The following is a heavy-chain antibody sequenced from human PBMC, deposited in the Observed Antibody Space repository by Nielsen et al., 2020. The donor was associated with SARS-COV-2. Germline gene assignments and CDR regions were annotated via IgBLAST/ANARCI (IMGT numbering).Heavy chain of an antibody. D-gene: IGHD6-19*01. CDR3: AKASIAVAGPFDY. Sequence: GESLKISCAASGFTFNSVGMHWVRQAPGKGLEWVAVISYDGSNKYYADSVKGRFTISRDNAKNSLYLQMNSLRAEDTALYYCAKASIAVAGPFDYWGQGTLVTVSS. CDR2: ISYDGSNK. J-gene: IGHJ4*02. CDR1: GFTFNSVG. V-gene: IGHV3-30*19.